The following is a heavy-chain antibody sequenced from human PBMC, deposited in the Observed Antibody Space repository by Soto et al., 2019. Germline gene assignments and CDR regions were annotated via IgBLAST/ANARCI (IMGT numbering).Heavy chain of an antibody. D-gene: IGHD6-13*01. CDR3: ARGGVAAAHDAFDI. CDR2: ISSSSSYI. CDR1: GFTFSSYS. J-gene: IGHJ3*02. Sequence: GGSLRLSCAASGFTFSSYSMNWVRQAPGKGLEWVSSISSSSSYIYYADSVKGRFTISRDNAKNSLYLQMNSLRAEDTAVYYCARGGVAAAHDAFDIWGQGTMVTVSS. V-gene: IGHV3-21*01.